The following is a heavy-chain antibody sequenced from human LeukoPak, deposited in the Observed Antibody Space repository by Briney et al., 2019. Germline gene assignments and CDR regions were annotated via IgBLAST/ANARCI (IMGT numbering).Heavy chain of an antibody. CDR3: AKENWVYNWKYDSSGSGINY. J-gene: IGHJ4*02. Sequence: GGSLRLSCAASGFTFSSYWMSWVRQAPGKGLEWVSALSGSGGSTYYADSVKGRFTISRDNSKNTLYLQMNSLRAEDTAVYYCAKENWVYNWKYDSSGSGINYWGQGTRVTVSS. CDR1: GFTFSSYW. V-gene: IGHV3-23*01. D-gene: IGHD3-22*01. CDR2: LSGSGGST.